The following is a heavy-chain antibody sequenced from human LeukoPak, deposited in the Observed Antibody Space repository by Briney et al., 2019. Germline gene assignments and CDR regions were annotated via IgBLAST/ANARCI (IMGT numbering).Heavy chain of an antibody. CDR2: INHSGST. J-gene: IGHJ4*02. CDR3: ADLGYCSGGSCPSEDY. Sequence: SETLSLTCAVYGGSSSGYYWSWIRQPPGKGLEWIGEINHSGSTYYNPSLKSRVTISVDTSKNQFSLKLSSVTAADTAVYYCADLGYCSGGSCPSEDYWGQGTLVTVSS. V-gene: IGHV4-34*01. D-gene: IGHD2-15*01. CDR1: GGSSSGYY.